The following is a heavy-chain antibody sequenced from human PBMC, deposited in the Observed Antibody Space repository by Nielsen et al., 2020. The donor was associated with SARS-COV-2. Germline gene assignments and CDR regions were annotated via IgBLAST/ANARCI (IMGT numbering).Heavy chain of an antibody. D-gene: IGHD3-10*01. V-gene: IGHV3-43*01. CDR3: AKVGDYYGSGSPAPDY. J-gene: IGHJ4*02. CDR2: ISWDGGAA. Sequence: GESLKISCVASGFAFDDYTMHWVRQLPGKGLEWVSLISWDGGAAYYGDSVKGRFTISRDNSKNSLYLQMNSLRAEDTALYYCAKVGDYYGSGSPAPDYWGQGTLVTVSS. CDR1: GFAFDDYT.